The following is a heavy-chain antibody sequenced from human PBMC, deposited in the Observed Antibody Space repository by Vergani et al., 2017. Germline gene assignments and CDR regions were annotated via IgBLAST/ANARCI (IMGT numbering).Heavy chain of an antibody. CDR2: INHSGST. V-gene: IGHV4-34*01. CDR1: GGSFSGYY. CDR3: SRAHPSRIAVAGDLFDP. J-gene: IGHJ5*02. Sequence: QVQLQQWGAGLLKPSETLSLTCAVYGGSFSGYYWSWIRQPPGKGLEWIGEINHSGSTKYNPSLKSRVTISVDTSNNRFSLHLSSVTAADTAVYYCSRAHPSRIAVAGDLFDPWGQGTLVTVSS. D-gene: IGHD6-19*01.